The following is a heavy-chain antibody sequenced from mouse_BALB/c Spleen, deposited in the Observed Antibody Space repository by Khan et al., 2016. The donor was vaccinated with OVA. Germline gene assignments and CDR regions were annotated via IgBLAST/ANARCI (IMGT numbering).Heavy chain of an antibody. CDR2: ISPGRGGT. D-gene: IGHD1-2*01. Sequence: QVQLKQSGAELARPGASVKLSCKASGYTFTDYYINWVKQRTGQGLEWIGEISPGRGGTYYYEKFKVKATLTADKSSTTAYMQLSSLTSEASAVYFCARRNYFGYTFAYWGRGTLDTVAA. CDR3: ARRNYFGYTFAY. V-gene: IGHV1-77*01. J-gene: IGHJ3*01. CDR1: GYTFTDYY.